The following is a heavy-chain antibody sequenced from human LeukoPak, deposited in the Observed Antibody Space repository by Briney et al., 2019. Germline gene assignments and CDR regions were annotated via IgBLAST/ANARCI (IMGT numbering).Heavy chain of an antibody. V-gene: IGHV1-69*05. CDR2: IIPIFGTA. CDR1: GGTFSSYA. D-gene: IGHD3-3*01. Sequence: SVKVSCKASGGTFSSYAISWVRQAPGQGLEWMGGIIPIFGTANYAQKFQGRVTITTDESTSTAYMELSSLRAEDTAVYYCARDLEWLLPLDYWGQGTLVTVSS. J-gene: IGHJ4*02. CDR3: ARDLEWLLPLDY.